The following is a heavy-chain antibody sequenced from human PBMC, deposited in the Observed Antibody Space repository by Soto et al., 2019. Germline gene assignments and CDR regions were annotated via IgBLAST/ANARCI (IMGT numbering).Heavy chain of an antibody. CDR3: ATDMAVAGSLGPFDF. Sequence: QVQLVESGGGVVQPGRSLRLSCAASGFSFSNYDIHWVRQAPGKGLEWVAFIWSDGSKKYYSDSVKGRFTISRDNSKNTLYLQMNSLRAEDTALYYCATDMAVAGSLGPFDFWGHGTMVIVSS. CDR2: IWSDGSKK. D-gene: IGHD6-19*01. J-gene: IGHJ3*01. V-gene: IGHV3-33*01. CDR1: GFSFSNYD.